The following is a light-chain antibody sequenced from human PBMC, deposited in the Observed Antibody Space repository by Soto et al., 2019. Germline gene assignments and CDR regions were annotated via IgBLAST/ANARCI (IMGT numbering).Light chain of an antibody. CDR1: ETVRTN. CDR3: QQRSSWPFT. V-gene: IGKV3-11*01. Sequence: EIVLTQSPGTLSLSPGERVTLSCRASETVRTNLAWFQQKPGQTPRLLIFGASTRATGIPTRFSGSGSGTDFTLTISSLEPEDFAVYYCQQRSSWPFTFGPGTKVDIK. CDR2: GAS. J-gene: IGKJ3*01.